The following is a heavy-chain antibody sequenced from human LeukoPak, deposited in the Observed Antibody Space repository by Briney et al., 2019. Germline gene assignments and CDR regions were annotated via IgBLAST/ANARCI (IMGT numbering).Heavy chain of an antibody. V-gene: IGHV1-2*02. Sequence: ASVKVSCKASGYTFTGYYMHWVRQAPGQGLEWMGWINPNGGGTNYAQNFQGRVTMTRDTSMSTAYMELSRLRSDDTAVYYCARDISPRVGGAPDYWGQGTLVTVSS. CDR2: INPNGGGT. J-gene: IGHJ4*02. D-gene: IGHD2-2*01. CDR1: GYTFTGYY. CDR3: ARDISPRVGGAPDY.